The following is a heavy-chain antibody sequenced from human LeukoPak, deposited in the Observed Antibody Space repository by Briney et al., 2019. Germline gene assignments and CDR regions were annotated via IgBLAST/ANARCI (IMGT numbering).Heavy chain of an antibody. CDR3: ARDRLGTYISMDV. CDR1: GFSLSTHR. V-gene: IGHV3-74*01. Sequence: GGSLRLSCAARGFSLSTHRMHWVRQAPGKGLVWVSRINSDGTSTTYADSVKGRIAISRDNAKNTLYLQMNSLRAEDTAVYYCARDRLGTYISMDVWGQGTTVTVSS. D-gene: IGHD1-26*01. CDR2: INSDGTST. J-gene: IGHJ6*02.